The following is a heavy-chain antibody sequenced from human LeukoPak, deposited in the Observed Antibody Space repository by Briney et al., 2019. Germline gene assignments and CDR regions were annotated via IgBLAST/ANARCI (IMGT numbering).Heavy chain of an antibody. Sequence: GGSLRLSCAASGFTFSSYGMHWVRQAPGKGLEWVAVIWYDGSNKYYADSVKGRSTISRDNSKNTLYLQMNSLRAEDTAVYYCARGASFSYFDYWGQGTLVTVSS. CDR1: GFTFSSYG. CDR2: IWYDGSNK. J-gene: IGHJ4*02. CDR3: ARGASFSYFDY. V-gene: IGHV3-33*01.